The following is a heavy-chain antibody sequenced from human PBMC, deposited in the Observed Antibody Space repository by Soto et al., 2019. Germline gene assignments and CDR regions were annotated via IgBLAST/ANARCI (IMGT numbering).Heavy chain of an antibody. CDR2: IIPILGIA. CDR3: ARHRSGDVVRGVISVDYYYGMDV. CDR1: GGTFSSYT. Sequence: QVQLVQSGAEVKKPGSSVKVSCKASGGTFSSYTISWVRQAPGQGLEWMGRIIPILGIANYAQKFQGRVTITAEKSTSTAYMELSSLRSEDTAVYYCARHRSGDVVRGVISVDYYYGMDVWGQGTTVTVSS. V-gene: IGHV1-69*02. J-gene: IGHJ6*02. D-gene: IGHD3-10*01.